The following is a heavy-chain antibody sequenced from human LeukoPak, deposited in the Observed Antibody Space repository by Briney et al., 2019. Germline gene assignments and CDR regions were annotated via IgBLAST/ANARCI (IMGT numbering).Heavy chain of an antibody. CDR3: ARDSSRYCSSTSCYA. V-gene: IGHV3-21*01. CDR2: ISSSSSYI. CDR1: GITFSYYS. Sequence: GFLRLSCAASGITFSYYSMNWVRPAPGEGVGLVSSISSSSSYIYYADSVKGRFTISRDNAKNSLYLQMNSLRAEDTAVYYCARDSSRYCSSTSCYAWGQGTLVTVSS. D-gene: IGHD2-2*01. J-gene: IGHJ5*02.